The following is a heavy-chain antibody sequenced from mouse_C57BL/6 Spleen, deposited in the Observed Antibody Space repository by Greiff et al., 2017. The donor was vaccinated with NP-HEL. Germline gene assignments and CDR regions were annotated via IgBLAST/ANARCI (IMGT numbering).Heavy chain of an antibody. V-gene: IGHV1-72*01. CDR1: GYTFTSYW. Sequence: QVQLKQPGAELVKPGASVKLSCKASGYTFTSYWMHWVKQRPGRGLEWIGRIDPNSGGTKYNEKFKSKATLTVDQPSSTAYMQLSSLTSEESAVYYCARNKVLHAMDYWGQGTSVTVSS. CDR3: ARNKVLHAMDY. CDR2: IDPNSGGT. D-gene: IGHD2-10*01. J-gene: IGHJ4*01.